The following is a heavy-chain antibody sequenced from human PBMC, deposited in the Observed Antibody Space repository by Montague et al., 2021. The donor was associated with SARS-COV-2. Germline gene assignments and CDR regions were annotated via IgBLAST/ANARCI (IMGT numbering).Heavy chain of an antibody. CDR2: ISYSGVT. Sequence: SETLSLTCTVSGGSISGRFWSWIRQTPGKGLEWIGYISYSGVTSSNPSLKSRVTLLVDTAVNQFSLKMRSVTAADTAIYHCARQQGLSGSGVVRLMELDIWGHGALVTVSS. V-gene: IGHV4-59*08. J-gene: IGHJ4*01. CDR3: ARQQGLSGSGVVRLMELDI. CDR1: GGSISGRF. D-gene: IGHD3-3*01.